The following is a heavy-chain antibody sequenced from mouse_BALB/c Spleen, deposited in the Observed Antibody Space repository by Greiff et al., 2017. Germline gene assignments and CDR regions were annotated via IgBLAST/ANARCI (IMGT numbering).Heavy chain of an antibody. CDR1: GFNIKDYY. Sequence: EVKLQESGAELVRSGASVKLSCTASGFNIKDYYMHWVKQRPEQGLEWIGWIDPENGDTEYAPKFQGKATMTADTSSNTAYLQLSSLTSEDTAVYYCNTGLYGRTFAYWGQGTLVTVSA. CDR2: IDPENGDT. D-gene: IGHD2-1*01. J-gene: IGHJ3*01. CDR3: NTGLYGRTFAY. V-gene: IGHV14-4*02.